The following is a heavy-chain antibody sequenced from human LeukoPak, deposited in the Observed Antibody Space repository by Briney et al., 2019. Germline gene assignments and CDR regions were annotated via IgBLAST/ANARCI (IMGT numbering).Heavy chain of an antibody. Sequence: SETLSLTCTVSGGSISSYYWSWIRQPPGKRLEWIGYIYYSGSTNYNPSLKSRVTISVDTSKNQFSLKLSSVTAADTAVYYCARGPVAVTVVNAFDIWGQGTMVTVSS. J-gene: IGHJ3*02. CDR2: IYYSGST. V-gene: IGHV4-59*01. D-gene: IGHD4-23*01. CDR1: GGSISSYY. CDR3: ARGPVAVTVVNAFDI.